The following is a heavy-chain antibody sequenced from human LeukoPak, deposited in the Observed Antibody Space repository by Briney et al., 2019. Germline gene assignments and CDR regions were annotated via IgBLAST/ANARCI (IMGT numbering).Heavy chain of an antibody. V-gene: IGHV1-8*01. D-gene: IGHD6-13*01. Sequence: GASVKVSCKASGYTFTSYDINWVQQATGQGLEWMGWMNPNSGNTGYAQKFQGRVTMTRNTSISTAYMELSSLRSEDTAVYYCARVPAGYSSSWTHDTVFGMGMDVWGQGTTVTVSS. J-gene: IGHJ6*02. CDR3: ARVPAGYSSSWTHDTVFGMGMDV. CDR2: MNPNSGNT. CDR1: GYTFTSYD.